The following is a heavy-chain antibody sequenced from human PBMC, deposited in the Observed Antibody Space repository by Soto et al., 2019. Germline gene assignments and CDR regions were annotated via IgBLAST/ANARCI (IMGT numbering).Heavy chain of an antibody. Sequence: QVQLVQSGTEVKKPGASVKISCKASGYPFTGYYIYWVRQAPGQGLECKGAINSGGGNTDYAQKGPGRVTVTRDTSTSTVYRELTILRFDDTDVYYCAGWNCARDCYFAYWGQGTLVTVSS. J-gene: IGHJ4*02. CDR1: GYPFTGYY. D-gene: IGHD2-21*02. V-gene: IGHV1-46*01. CDR2: INSGGGNT. CDR3: AGWNCARDCYFAY.